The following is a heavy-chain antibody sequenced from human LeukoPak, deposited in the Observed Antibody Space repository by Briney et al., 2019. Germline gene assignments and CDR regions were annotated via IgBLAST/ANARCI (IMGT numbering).Heavy chain of an antibody. CDR2: ISGDGGST. J-gene: IGHJ5*02. CDR3: AKDPSDYDFWSGPPFDP. CDR1: GFTFDDYA. Sequence: GGSLRLSCAASGFTFDDYAMHWVRQAPGKGLEWVSLISGDGGSTYYADSVKGRFTISRDNSKNSLYLQMNSLRTEDTALYYCAKDPSDYDFWSGPPFDPWGQGTLVTVSS. D-gene: IGHD3-3*01. V-gene: IGHV3-43*02.